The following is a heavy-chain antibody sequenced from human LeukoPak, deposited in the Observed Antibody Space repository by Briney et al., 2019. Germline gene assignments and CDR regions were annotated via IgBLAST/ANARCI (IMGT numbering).Heavy chain of an antibody. CDR2: IYPGDSDT. V-gene: IGHV5-51*01. Sequence: GESLKISCKASGYSFTSYWIGWVRQMPGKGLEWMGIIYPGDSDTRYSPSFQGQVTTSVDRSINTACLQWSSLKASDTAIYYCASPQAAHCGGDCYSPWGQGTMVTVSS. D-gene: IGHD2-21*02. J-gene: IGHJ3*01. CDR1: GYSFTSYW. CDR3: ASPQAAHCGGDCYSP.